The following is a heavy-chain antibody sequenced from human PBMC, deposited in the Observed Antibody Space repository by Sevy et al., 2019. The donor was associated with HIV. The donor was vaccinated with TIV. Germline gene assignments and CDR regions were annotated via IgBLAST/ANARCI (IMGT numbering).Heavy chain of an antibody. CDR2: ISRDESDK. CDR1: GFTFSNYD. Sequence: GGSLRLSCVASGFTFSNYDMRWVRQAPGKGLEWVSVISRDESDKNYAESVKVRFTIPRDNSKNTPFLQMDILSPEDTAVYFCARLVSCGGDCYYLDYWGQGALVTVSS. D-gene: IGHD2-21*02. CDR3: ARLVSCGGDCYYLDY. V-gene: IGHV3-30*04. J-gene: IGHJ4*02.